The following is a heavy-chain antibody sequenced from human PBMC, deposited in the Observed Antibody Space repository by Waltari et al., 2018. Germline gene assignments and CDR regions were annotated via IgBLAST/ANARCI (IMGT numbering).Heavy chain of an antibody. CDR1: GGAFSTYA. CDR3: ATFGGNSNWFDP. D-gene: IGHD1-7*01. V-gene: IGHV1-69*01. Sequence: QVQLVQSGAEVKNPGSTLKVSCNTSGGAFSTYAISWVRQAPGQGLEWMGIIPISGTADYSQKFQGRSTITADESTSTAYMELSGLKSDDTAVYYCATFGGNSNWFDPWGQGTLVTVSS. J-gene: IGHJ5*02. CDR2: IIPISGTA.